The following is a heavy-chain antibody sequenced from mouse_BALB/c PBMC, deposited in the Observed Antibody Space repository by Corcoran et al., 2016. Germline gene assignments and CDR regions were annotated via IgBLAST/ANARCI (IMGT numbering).Heavy chain of an antibody. CDR2: IFPGSGNT. CDR1: GFSFTSYY. V-gene: IGHV1-66*01. J-gene: IGHJ2*01. Sequence: QVQLQQSGPELVKPGASVKISCKASGFSFTSYYIHWVQQRPGQGLEGIGWIFPGSGNTKYNEKFKGKATLTADTSSSTAYMQLSSLTSEDSAVYFCAKTARATYYFDYWGQGTTLTVSS. CDR3: AKTARATYYFDY. D-gene: IGHD3-2*01.